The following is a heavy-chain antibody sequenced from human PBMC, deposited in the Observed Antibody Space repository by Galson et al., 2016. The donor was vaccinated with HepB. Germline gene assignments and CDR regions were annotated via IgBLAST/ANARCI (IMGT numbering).Heavy chain of an antibody. D-gene: IGHD3-22*01. J-gene: IGHJ6*02. CDR3: ARYYDSSGYLSYYYGMDV. V-gene: IGHV3-30*04. CDR1: GFTFSSYA. CDR2: ISYDGSNK. Sequence: LRLSCAASGFTFSSYAMHWVRQAPGKGLEWVAVISYDGSNKYYADSVKGRFTISRDNSKNTLYLQMNSLRAEDTAVYYCARYYDSSGYLSYYYGMDVWGQGTTVTVSS.